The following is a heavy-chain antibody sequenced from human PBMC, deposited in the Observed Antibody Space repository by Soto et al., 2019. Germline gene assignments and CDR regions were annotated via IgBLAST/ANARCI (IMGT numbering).Heavy chain of an antibody. CDR1: GYTFRSYG. V-gene: IGHV1-18*01. CDR2: ISGYNGNT. CDR3: AKADSNYAGRFSYYYMDV. D-gene: IGHD4-4*01. Sequence: QVQLVQSGTEVKKPGASVKVSCKASGYTFRSYGISWVRQAPGQGPEWMAWISGYNGNTHYPQKFQGKVTMTTDTSTSTAYMELRSLRSDDTAVYYCAKADSNYAGRFSYYYMDVWGNGTLVTVSS. J-gene: IGHJ6*03.